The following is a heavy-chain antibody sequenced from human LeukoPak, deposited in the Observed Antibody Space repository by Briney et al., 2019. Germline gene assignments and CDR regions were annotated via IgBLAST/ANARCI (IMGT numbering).Heavy chain of an antibody. J-gene: IGHJ4*02. CDR3: ARESVEGYFDY. D-gene: IGHD2-2*01. CDR2: IYYSGST. Sequence: KPSETLSLTCTVSGGSISSYYWSWLRQPPGKGLEWIGYIYYSGSTNYNPSLKSRVTISVDTSKNQFSLKLSSVTAADTAVYYCARESVEGYFDYWGQGTLVTVSS. V-gene: IGHV4-59*01. CDR1: GGSISSYY.